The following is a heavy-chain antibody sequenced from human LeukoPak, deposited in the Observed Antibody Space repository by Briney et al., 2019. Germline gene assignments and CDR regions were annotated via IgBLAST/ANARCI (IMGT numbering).Heavy chain of an antibody. CDR2: ISWNSGSI. J-gene: IGHJ4*02. CDR1: GFTFSSYA. CDR3: AKDMNTAMVGTFDY. Sequence: GGSLRLSCAASGFTFSSYAMHWVRQAPAKGLEWVSGISWNSGSIGYADSVKGRFTISRDNAKNSLYLQMNSLRAEDTALYYCAKDMNTAMVGTFDYWGQGTLVTVSS. D-gene: IGHD5-18*01. V-gene: IGHV3-9*01.